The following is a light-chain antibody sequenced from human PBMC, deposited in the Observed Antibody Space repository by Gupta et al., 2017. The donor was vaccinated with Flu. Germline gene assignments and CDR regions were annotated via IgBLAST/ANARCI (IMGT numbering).Light chain of an antibody. CDR3: AAWDDSLIGWV. CDR2: SDN. J-gene: IGLJ3*02. V-gene: IGLV1-44*01. Sequence: QSVLTQPPSASGTPGQRVHISCSGSSSNIGSKAVHWYQQLPGTTPKLLIYSDNQRPSGVPDRFSGSRSGTSASLAISGLQSEDEADYYCAAWDDSLIGWVFGGGTKLTVL. CDR1: SSNIGSKA.